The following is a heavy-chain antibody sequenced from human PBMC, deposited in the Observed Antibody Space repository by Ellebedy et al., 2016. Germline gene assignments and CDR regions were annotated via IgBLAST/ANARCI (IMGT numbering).Heavy chain of an antibody. CDR1: GFTFKTYA. CDR2: LSGSGPKT. Sequence: GESLKISCAASGFTFKTYAMSWVRQAPGEGLEWVSTLSGSGPKTYYADSVQGRFTISRDNSKSTLYLQMNSLRAEDTAVYNCAKHETDGDYYFDLWGRGTLVTVSS. CDR3: AKHETDGDYYFDL. V-gene: IGHV3-23*01. J-gene: IGHJ2*01. D-gene: IGHD2-21*01.